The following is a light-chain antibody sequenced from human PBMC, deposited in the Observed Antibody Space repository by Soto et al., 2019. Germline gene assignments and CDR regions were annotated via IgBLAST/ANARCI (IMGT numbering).Light chain of an antibody. CDR2: AAS. J-gene: IGKJ4*01. CDR3: QQSYSTPHT. Sequence: DIQMTQSPSSLSASVGDRVTITCRASQRISSYLNWYQQKPGKAPKLLIYAASTLQSGVPSRFSGSGSGTDFTLTISSLQPADFSTYYCQQSYSTPHTFGGGTKVEIK. V-gene: IGKV1-39*01. CDR1: QRISSY.